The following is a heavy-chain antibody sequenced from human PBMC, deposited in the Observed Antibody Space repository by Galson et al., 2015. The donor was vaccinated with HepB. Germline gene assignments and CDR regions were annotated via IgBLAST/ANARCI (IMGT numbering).Heavy chain of an antibody. CDR3: ARALIRVRSGYGDDY. D-gene: IGHD5-12*01. CDR1: GFTVSTNY. CDR2: IYNTGST. Sequence: SLRLSCAASGFTVSTNYMSWVRQAPGKGLECVSVIYNTGSTYYADSVKGRFTISRDHSKNTLYLQMNSLRAEDTAVYYCARALIRVRSGYGDDYWGQGTLVTVSS. J-gene: IGHJ4*02. V-gene: IGHV3-66*01.